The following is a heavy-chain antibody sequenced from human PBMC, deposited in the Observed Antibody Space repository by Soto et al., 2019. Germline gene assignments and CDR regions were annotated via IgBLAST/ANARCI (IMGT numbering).Heavy chain of an antibody. CDR1: GFTFNKYS. CDR3: ARVVWYCSRPSRFFIHY. CDR2: ISSSSDYI. J-gene: IGHJ4*02. V-gene: IGHV3-21*01. Sequence: GGSLRLSCVASGFTFNKYSMNWVRQAPGKGLEWVSYISSSSDYIHYADSLQGRFTISRDNAKDSLYLQMDSLRAEDTAVYYCARVVWYCSRPSRFFIHYRGPGILVTVFS. D-gene: IGHD2-15*01.